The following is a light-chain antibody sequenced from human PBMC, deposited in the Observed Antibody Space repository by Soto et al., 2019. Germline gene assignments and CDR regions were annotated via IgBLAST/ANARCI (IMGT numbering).Light chain of an antibody. CDR1: QSIGTF. Sequence: DIQMTQSPSSLSASVGDRVTMTCRASQSIGTFLNWYQHKPGRAPKLLIFGASSLLSGVPSRFSGSGSGTDFTLTLSNLQPEDFVTYYCQQIYSIPVTFGGGTKVDIK. CDR3: QQIYSIPVT. CDR2: GAS. V-gene: IGKV1-39*01. J-gene: IGKJ4*01.